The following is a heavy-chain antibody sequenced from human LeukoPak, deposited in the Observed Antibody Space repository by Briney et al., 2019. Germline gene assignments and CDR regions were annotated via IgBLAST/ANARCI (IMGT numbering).Heavy chain of an antibody. J-gene: IGHJ3*02. Sequence: PGRSLRLSCAASGFTFSSYGMHWVRQAPGKGLEWVAVIWYDGSNKYYADSVKGLFTISRDNSKNTLYLQMNSLRAEDTAVYYCARVRGIAVAGIGWANHDAFDIWGQGTMVTVSS. CDR2: IWYDGSNK. CDR1: GFTFSSYG. V-gene: IGHV3-33*01. D-gene: IGHD6-19*01. CDR3: ARVRGIAVAGIGWANHDAFDI.